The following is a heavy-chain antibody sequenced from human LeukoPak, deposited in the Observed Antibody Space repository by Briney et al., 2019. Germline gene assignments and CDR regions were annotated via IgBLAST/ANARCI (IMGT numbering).Heavy chain of an antibody. Sequence: GGSLRLSCAASGFTFDDYAMHWVRQAPGKGLEWVSGISWNSGSIGYADSVKGRFTISRDNAKNSLYLQMNSLRAEDTALYYCAKGPYFGYCSSTSCFNILAWGQGTLVTVSS. CDR3: AKGPYFGYCSSTSCFNILA. CDR2: ISWNSGSI. CDR1: GFTFDDYA. V-gene: IGHV3-9*01. D-gene: IGHD2-2*01. J-gene: IGHJ5*02.